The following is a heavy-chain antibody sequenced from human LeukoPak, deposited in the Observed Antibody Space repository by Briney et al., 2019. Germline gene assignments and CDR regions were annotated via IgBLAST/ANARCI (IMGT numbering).Heavy chain of an antibody. D-gene: IGHD3-10*01. CDR2: ISGSGGST. V-gene: IGHV3-23*01. J-gene: IGHJ6*03. CDR1: GFTFSSYA. Sequence: PGGSLRLSCAASGFTFSSYAMSWVRQAPGKGLEWVSGISGSGGSTFYADSVKGRFTISRDNSKNTLYLQMNRLRAEDTAVYYCTKGGAVSSKSITMIRGTRRYYYYMDVWGKGTTVTISS. CDR3: TKGGAVSSKSITMIRGTRRYYYYMDV.